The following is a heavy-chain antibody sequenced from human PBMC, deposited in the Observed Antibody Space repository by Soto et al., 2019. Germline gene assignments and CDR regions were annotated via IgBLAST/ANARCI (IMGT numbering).Heavy chain of an antibody. J-gene: IGHJ4*02. CDR1: GFTFSSYG. CDR3: ARDRDVDIVSNVDS. Sequence: QVQLVESGGGVVQPGRSLRLSCAASGFTFSSYGMHWVRQAPGKGLEWVAVIWYDGSNKYYADSVKGRFTISRDNSKNPLYLNMSSQRAEDTAVDYCARDRDVDIVSNVDSWGQGTLVTVSS. V-gene: IGHV3-33*01. D-gene: IGHD5-12*01. CDR2: IWYDGSNK.